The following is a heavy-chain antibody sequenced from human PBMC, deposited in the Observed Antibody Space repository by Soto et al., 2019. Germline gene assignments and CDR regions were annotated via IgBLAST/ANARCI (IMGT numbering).Heavy chain of an antibody. V-gene: IGHV4-59*01. J-gene: IGHJ4*02. CDR2: IYYSGNT. CDR1: GGSISSYY. Sequence: QVQLQESGPGLVKPSETLSLTCTVSGGSISSYYWTWIRQPPGKGLEWIGYIYYSGNTNYNPSLKRRVTISVDPYKNPFSLKLSSVTAADTAVYYCAGTPRDGGYNSFDYWGQGTLVTVSS. D-gene: IGHD6-19*01. CDR3: AGTPRDGGYNSFDY.